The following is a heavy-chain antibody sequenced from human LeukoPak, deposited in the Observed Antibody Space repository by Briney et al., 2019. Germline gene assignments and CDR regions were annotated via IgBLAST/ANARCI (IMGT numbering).Heavy chain of an antibody. D-gene: IGHD3-3*01. Sequence: GGSLRLSCAASGFTFSGSAMHWVRQASGKGLEWVGHIGNKASNYATDYAPSLKGRFTISRDDSKDTAYLQVDSLKPEDTAVYYCAGNYDSWTGLNYWGLGTLVTVSS. CDR2: IGNKASNYAT. CDR1: GFTFSGSA. V-gene: IGHV3-73*01. J-gene: IGHJ4*02. CDR3: AGNYDSWTGLNY.